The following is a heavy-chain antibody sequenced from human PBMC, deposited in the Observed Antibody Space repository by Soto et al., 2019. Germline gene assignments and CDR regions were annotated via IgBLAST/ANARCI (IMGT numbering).Heavy chain of an antibody. Sequence: PSETLSLTCTVSGASISSGTFYWGWIRQPPGKGLESIANIYYDGSTYYNPSLKSRVTISLDTSKNQFSLKLSSVTAADTAVYYCASSHIVPRLLMYPYDYWGQGTLVTVSS. CDR1: GASISSGTFY. D-gene: IGHD6-6*01. CDR2: IYYDGST. CDR3: ASSHIVPRLLMYPYDY. J-gene: IGHJ4*02. V-gene: IGHV4-39*01.